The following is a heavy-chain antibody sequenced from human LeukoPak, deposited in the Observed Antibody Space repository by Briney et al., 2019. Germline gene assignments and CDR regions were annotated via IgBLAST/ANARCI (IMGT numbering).Heavy chain of an antibody. Sequence: SETLSLTRAVYGGSFSGYYWSWIRQPPGKGLEWIGEINHSGSTNYNPSLKSRVTISVDTSKNQFSLKLSSVTAADTAVYYCARGQYYYDSSGYRFWGQGTLVTVSS. CDR1: GGSFSGYY. D-gene: IGHD3-22*01. J-gene: IGHJ4*02. CDR2: INHSGST. V-gene: IGHV4-34*01. CDR3: ARGQYYYDSSGYRF.